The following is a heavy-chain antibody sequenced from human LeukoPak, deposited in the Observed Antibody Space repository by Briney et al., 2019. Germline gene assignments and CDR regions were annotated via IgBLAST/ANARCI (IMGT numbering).Heavy chain of an antibody. V-gene: IGHV3-7*03. CDR2: IKQDGTDK. J-gene: IGHJ4*02. CDR1: GFTFSTYW. CDR3: ARRYFDY. Sequence: GGSLRLSCAGSGFTFSTYWMSWVRQAPGKGLDWVANIKQDGTDKYYVDSVKGRFTISRDNAKNSLYLQMNSLRAEDTAVYYCARRYFDYWGQGTLVTVSS.